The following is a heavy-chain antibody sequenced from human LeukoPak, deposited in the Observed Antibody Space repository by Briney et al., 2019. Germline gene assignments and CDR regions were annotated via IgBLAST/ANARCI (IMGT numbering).Heavy chain of an antibody. CDR1: GGSISSGGYY. J-gene: IGHJ4*02. V-gene: IGHV4-31*03. CDR2: IYYSGST. D-gene: IGHD2-2*01. Sequence: SGTLSLTCTVSGGSISSGGYYWSWIRQHPGKGLEWIGYIYYSGSTYYNPSLKSRVTISVDTSKNQFSLKLSSVTAADTAVYYCARGTPVRVDYWGRGTLVTVSS. CDR3: ARGTPVRVDY.